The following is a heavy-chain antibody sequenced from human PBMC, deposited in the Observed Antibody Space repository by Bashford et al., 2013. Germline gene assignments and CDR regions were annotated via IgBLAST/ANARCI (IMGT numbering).Heavy chain of an antibody. CDR1: GGSISSGGYY. J-gene: IGHJ5*02. Sequence: SETLSLTCTVSGGSISSGGYYWSWIRQHPGKGLEWIGYIYYSGSTYYNPSLKSRVTISVDTSKNQFSLKLSSVTAADTAVYYCARDPTAGWFDPWGQGTLVTVSS. V-gene: IGHV4-31*03. CDR3: ARDPTAGWFDP. CDR2: IYYSGST. D-gene: IGHD6-13*01.